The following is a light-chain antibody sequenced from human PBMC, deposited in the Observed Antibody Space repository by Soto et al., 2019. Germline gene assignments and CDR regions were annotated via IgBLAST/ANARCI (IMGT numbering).Light chain of an antibody. V-gene: IGLV2-11*01. CDR2: DVS. CDR1: SSDVGLYDY. CDR3: CSYADTFYV. Sequence: LTQPASVSGSPGQSITISCTGTSSDVGLYDYVSWYQQHPGKAPQLMIYDVSERPSGVPDRFSGSKSGNTASLTISGLQAEDEADYYCCSYADTFYVFGTGTKVTVL. J-gene: IGLJ1*01.